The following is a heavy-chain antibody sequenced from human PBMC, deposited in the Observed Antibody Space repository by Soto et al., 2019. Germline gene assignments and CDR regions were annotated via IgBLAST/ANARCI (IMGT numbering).Heavy chain of an antibody. CDR3: ARDPPPCWSSTSCYTWAWFDP. V-gene: IGHV6-1*01. CDR2: TYYRSKWYN. CDR1: GDSVSSNSAA. J-gene: IGHJ5*02. D-gene: IGHD2-2*02. Sequence: SQTLSLTCAISGDSVSSNSAAWNWIRQSPSRGLEWLGRTYYRSKWYNDYAVSVKSRITINPDTSENQFSLQLNSVTPEDSAVYYCARDPPPCWSSTSCYTWAWFDPWGQGTLVTVSS.